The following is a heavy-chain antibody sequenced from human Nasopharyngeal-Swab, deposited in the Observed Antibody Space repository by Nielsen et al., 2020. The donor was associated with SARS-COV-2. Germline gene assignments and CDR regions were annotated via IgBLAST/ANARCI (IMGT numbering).Heavy chain of an antibody. CDR1: GGSISSSSYY. CDR3: ARPYYDSSGYDAWFDP. CDR2: IYYSGST. D-gene: IGHD3-22*01. V-gene: IGHV4-39*01. Sequence: SETLSLTCTVSGGSISSSSYYWGWIRQPPGKRLEWIGSIYYSGSTYYNPSLKSRVTISVDTSKNQFSLKLSSVTAADTAVYYCARPYYDSSGYDAWFDPWGQGTLVTVSS. J-gene: IGHJ5*02.